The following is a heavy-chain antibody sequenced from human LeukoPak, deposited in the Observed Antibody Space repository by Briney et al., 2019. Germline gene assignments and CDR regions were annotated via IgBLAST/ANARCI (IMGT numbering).Heavy chain of an antibody. J-gene: IGHJ4*02. CDR2: IYYSGST. CDR3: AREAIFGGSIDY. CDR1: GGSSSSYY. V-gene: IGHV4-59*01. Sequence: PSETLSLTGTVSGGSSSSYYWSWIRQPPGKGLEWIGYIYYSGSTNYNPSLKSRVTISVDTSKNQFSLKLSSVTAADTAVYYCAREAIFGGSIDYWGQGTLVTVSS. D-gene: IGHD3-3*01.